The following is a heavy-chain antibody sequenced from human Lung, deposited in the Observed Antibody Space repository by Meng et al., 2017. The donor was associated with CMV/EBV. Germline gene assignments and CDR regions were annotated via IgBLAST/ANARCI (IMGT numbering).Heavy chain of an antibody. CDR1: GDSITSSSYY. V-gene: IGHV4-39*01. J-gene: IGHJ4*02. CDR2: MYYSANT. D-gene: IGHD3-10*01. Sequence: SXTLSLXCTVSGDSITSSSYYWGWIRQPPGKGLEWIGSMYYSANTYYNPSLKSRVTISVDTSQNQFSLTLTSVTAADTSVYYCTFSSLAVYGLGSRDYSGQGXLVTVSS. CDR3: TFSSLAVYGLGSRDY.